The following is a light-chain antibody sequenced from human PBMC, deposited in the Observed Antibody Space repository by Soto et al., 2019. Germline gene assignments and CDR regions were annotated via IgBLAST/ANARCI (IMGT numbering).Light chain of an antibody. J-gene: IGLJ2*01. V-gene: IGLV2-11*01. CDR3: CSYAGSYTLVI. CDR2: DVT. CDR1: SSDVGGYDY. Sequence: QSALTQPRSVSGSPGQSVTISCTGTSSDVGGYDYVSWYQQHPGEAPKLIIYDVTERASGVPDRFSGSRSGNTASLTISGLQAEDEADYHCCSYAGSYTLVIFGGGTKLTVL.